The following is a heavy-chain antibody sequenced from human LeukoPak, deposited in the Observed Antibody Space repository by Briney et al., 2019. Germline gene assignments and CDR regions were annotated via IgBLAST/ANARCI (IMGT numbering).Heavy chain of an antibody. J-gene: IGHJ4*02. CDR1: GGSISSSSYY. CDR2: IYYSGST. CDR3: ARARDYYDSSGYYYVSYFDY. V-gene: IGHV4-39*01. D-gene: IGHD3-22*01. Sequence: PETLSLTCTVSGGSISSSSYYWGWIRQPPGKGLEWIGSIYYSGSTYYNPSLKSRVTISVDTSKNQFSLKLSSVTAADTAVYYCARARDYYDSSGYYYVSYFDYWGQGTLVTVSS.